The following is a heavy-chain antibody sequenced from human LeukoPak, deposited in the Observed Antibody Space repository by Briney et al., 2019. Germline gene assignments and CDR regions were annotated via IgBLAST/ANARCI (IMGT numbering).Heavy chain of an antibody. D-gene: IGHD5-12*01. Sequence: GGSLRLSCAASGFTFSSYGMHWVRQAPGKGLEWVAFIRYDGSNNYYADSVKGRFTISRDNSKNTLYLQMNSLRAEDTAVYYCAKDAGFYYYMDVWGKGTTVTVSS. CDR2: IRYDGSNN. CDR1: GFTFSSYG. J-gene: IGHJ6*03. V-gene: IGHV3-30*02. CDR3: AKDAGFYYYMDV.